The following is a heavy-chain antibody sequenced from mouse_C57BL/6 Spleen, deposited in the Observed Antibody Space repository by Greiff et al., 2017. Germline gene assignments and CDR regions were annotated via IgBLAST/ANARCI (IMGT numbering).Heavy chain of an antibody. CDR1: GYTFTDYE. Sequence: QVHVKQSGAELVRPGASVTLSCKASGYTFTDYEMHWVKQTPVHGLEWIGAIDPETGGTAYNQKFKGKAILTADKSSSTAYMELRSLTSEDSAVYYCTRRITTVVATNAMDYWGQGTSVTVSS. CDR3: TRRITTVVATNAMDY. D-gene: IGHD1-1*01. J-gene: IGHJ4*01. V-gene: IGHV1-15*01. CDR2: IDPETGGT.